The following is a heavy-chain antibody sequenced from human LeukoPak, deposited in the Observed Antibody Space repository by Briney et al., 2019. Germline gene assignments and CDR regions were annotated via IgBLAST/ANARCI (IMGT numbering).Heavy chain of an antibody. Sequence: GGSLRLSCAASGFTFSSYAMSWVRQAPGKGLEWVSAISGSGGSTYYADSVKGRFTISRDNSKNTLYVQMNSLRAEDTAVYYCAKHYYDSSGRIISQYFQHWGQGTLVTVSS. D-gene: IGHD3-22*01. CDR3: AKHYYDSSGRIISQYFQH. J-gene: IGHJ1*01. V-gene: IGHV3-23*01. CDR1: GFTFSSYA. CDR2: ISGSGGST.